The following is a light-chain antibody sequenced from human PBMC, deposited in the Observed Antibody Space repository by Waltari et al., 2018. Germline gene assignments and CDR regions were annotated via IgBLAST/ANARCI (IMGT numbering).Light chain of an antibody. Sequence: SYVLTQPPSVSVAPGKTARITCGGNNIGSKSVYWYQQKPGQAPVLVVYDDSGRPSGNPRRFAGSNSGNTATLTSSRVEAGDEADYYCQVWDSSSDHPVFGGGTKLTVL. J-gene: IGLJ2*01. CDR2: DDS. CDR3: QVWDSSSDHPV. V-gene: IGLV3-21*03. CDR1: NIGSKS.